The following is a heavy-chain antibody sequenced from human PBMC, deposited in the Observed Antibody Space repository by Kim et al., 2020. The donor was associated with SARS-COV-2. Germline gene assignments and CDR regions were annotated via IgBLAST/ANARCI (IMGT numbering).Heavy chain of an antibody. J-gene: IGHJ4*01. V-gene: IGHV4-39*01. D-gene: IGHD4-17*01. CDR3: ARHGPTMVTTLFDD. Sequence: SETLSLTCTVSGGSISSSTSYWGWIRQHPGTGREGIGSIYYSGSTNYNPSLKSRVTISVDTSKNQFSLKLSTVTAADTAVYYCARHGPTMVTTLFDDWG. CDR1: GGSISSSTSY. CDR2: IYYSGST.